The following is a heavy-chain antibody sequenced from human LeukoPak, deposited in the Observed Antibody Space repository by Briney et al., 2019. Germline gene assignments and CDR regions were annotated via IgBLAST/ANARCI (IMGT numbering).Heavy chain of an antibody. V-gene: IGHV1-46*01. CDR3: ARDIPSPGFGSGGPFDY. Sequence: ASVKVSCKASGYTFTSYYMHWVRQAPGQGLEWMGIINPSGGSTSYAQKFQGRVTITADESTSTAYMELSSLRSEDTAVYYCARDIPSPGFGSGGPFDYWGQGTLVTVSS. D-gene: IGHD3-3*01. CDR1: GYTFTSYY. CDR2: INPSGGST. J-gene: IGHJ4*02.